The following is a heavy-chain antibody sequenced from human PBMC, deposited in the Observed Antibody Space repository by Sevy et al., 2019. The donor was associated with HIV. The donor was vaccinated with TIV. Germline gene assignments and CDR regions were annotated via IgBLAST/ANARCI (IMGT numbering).Heavy chain of an antibody. CDR3: AHHMLGNFYDSIYFRY. Sequence: SGPTLVNPTQTLTLTCTFSGLSLTTNGVGVGWIRQPPGKALEWLALIYWNDEKRYSPSLNRRLSITKDTSGNQVVLTMTNMDPVDTATYYCAHHMLGNFYDSIYFRYWGQGTLVTVSS. D-gene: IGHD3-22*01. CDR2: IYWNDEK. J-gene: IGHJ4*02. V-gene: IGHV2-5*01. CDR1: GLSLTTNGVG.